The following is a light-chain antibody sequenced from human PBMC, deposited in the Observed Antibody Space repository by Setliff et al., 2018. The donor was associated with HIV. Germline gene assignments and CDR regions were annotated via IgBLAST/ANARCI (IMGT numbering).Light chain of an antibody. V-gene: IGLV2-23*02. J-gene: IGLJ1*01. CDR2: EVS. CDR3: CSYVRGATYV. Sequence: QSALAQPASVSGSPGQSITISCTVTSSDVGGYSLVSWFQQHPGEAPTLMLYEVSKRPSGVSDRFSGSKSGNTASLTISGLRAEDEADYYCCSYVRGATYVFGTGTKGTVL. CDR1: SSDVGGYSL.